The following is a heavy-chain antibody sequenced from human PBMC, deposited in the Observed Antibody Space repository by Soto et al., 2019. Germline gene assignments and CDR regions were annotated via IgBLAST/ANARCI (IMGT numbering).Heavy chain of an antibody. D-gene: IGHD3-22*01. Sequence: QVQLVESGGGVVQPGRSLRLSCAASGFTFSSYGMHWVRQAPGKGLEWVAVISYDGSNKYYADSVKGRFTISRDNSKNTLYLKMNSLRAEDTAVYYCAKGGITMIVFNYFDYWGQGTLVTVSS. CDR3: AKGGITMIVFNYFDY. J-gene: IGHJ4*02. V-gene: IGHV3-30*18. CDR2: ISYDGSNK. CDR1: GFTFSSYG.